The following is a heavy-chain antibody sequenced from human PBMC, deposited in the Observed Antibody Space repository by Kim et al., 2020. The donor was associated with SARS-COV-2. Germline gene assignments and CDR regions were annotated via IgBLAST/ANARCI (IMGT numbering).Heavy chain of an antibody. CDR1: GGSVSSFGYY. CDR3: ARARAFDI. V-gene: IGHV4-61*08. D-gene: IGHD6-6*01. Sequence: SETLSLTCTVSGGSVSSFGYYWSWIRQPPGKGLEWIGYVSYSGGTSYNPSLKSRVTISADTPKNQFSLRLNSVTAADTAVYYCARARAFDIWGQGTMVTV. J-gene: IGHJ3*02. CDR2: VSYSGGT.